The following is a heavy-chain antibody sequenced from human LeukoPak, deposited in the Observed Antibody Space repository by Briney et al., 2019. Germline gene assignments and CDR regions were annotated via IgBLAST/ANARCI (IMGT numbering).Heavy chain of an antibody. Sequence: ASVKVSCKASGHTFTSYDISWVRQAPGQGLEWMGWIRAYNGNTNYAQKLQGRVTMTTDTSTSTAYMELRSLRSDDTAVYYCARGIVLMVYAYFHYWGQGTLVTVSS. V-gene: IGHV1-18*01. CDR3: ARGIVLMVYAYFHY. CDR2: IRAYNGNT. CDR1: GHTFTSYD. J-gene: IGHJ4*02. D-gene: IGHD2-8*01.